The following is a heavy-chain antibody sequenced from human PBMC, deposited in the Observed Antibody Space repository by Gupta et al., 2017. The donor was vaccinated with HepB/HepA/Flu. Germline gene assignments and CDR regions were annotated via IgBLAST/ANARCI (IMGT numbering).Heavy chain of an antibody. V-gene: IGHV3-30*18. CDR2: ISYDGSNK. J-gene: IGHJ4*02. CDR3: AKSPRGYDIDY. CDR1: GFTFSSYG. Sequence: QVQLVESGGGVVQPGRSLRLSCAASGFTFSSYGMHWVRQAPGKGLEWVAVISYDGSNKYYADSVKGRFTISRDNSKNTLYLQMNSLRAEDTAVYYCAKSPRGYDIDYWGQGMLVTVSS. D-gene: IGHD5-12*01.